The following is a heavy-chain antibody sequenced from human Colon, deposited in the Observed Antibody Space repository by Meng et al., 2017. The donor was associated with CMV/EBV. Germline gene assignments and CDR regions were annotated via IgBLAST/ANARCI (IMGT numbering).Heavy chain of an antibody. CDR1: GGSITSSNR. D-gene: IGHD5-24*01. Sequence: SETLSLTCTVSGGSITSSNRWSWVRQPPGKGLEWIGEIYHSGGTDYNPSLKSRLTISVDKSRNQFSLRLSSVTAADTAIYYCARAMTTITTGRFDPWGQGTLVTVSS. J-gene: IGHJ5*02. V-gene: IGHV4-4*02. CDR3: ARAMTTITTGRFDP. CDR2: IYHSGGT.